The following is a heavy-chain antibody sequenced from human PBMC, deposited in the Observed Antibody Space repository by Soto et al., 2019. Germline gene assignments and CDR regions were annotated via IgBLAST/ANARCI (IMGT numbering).Heavy chain of an antibody. J-gene: IGHJ1*01. CDR2: INPYNGNT. D-gene: IGHD6-13*01. Sequence: QVQLVQSGAEVKKPGASVKVSCKASGYTFTNYGIIWVRQAPGQGLEWMGWINPYNGNTNYAQKLQVRVTMTTDTSTSTAYMELRSPRSVDTAVYYCASRLEAAELVWGQGTLVTVSS. V-gene: IGHV1-18*01. CDR3: ASRLEAAELV. CDR1: GYTFTNYG.